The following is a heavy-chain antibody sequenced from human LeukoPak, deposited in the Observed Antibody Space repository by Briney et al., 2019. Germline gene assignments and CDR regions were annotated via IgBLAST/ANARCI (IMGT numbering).Heavy chain of an antibody. V-gene: IGHV1-8*01. J-gene: IGHJ6*02. CDR2: MNPNSGNT. CDR1: GYTFTSYD. D-gene: IGHD3-16*01. Sequence: ASVKVSCKASGYTFTSYDINWVRQATGQGLEWMGWMNPNSGNTGYAQKCQGRVTMTRNTSRSTAYMELSSVRSEDTAVYYCARGWGAVGMYVWGQGTTVTVSS. CDR3: ARGWGAVGMYV.